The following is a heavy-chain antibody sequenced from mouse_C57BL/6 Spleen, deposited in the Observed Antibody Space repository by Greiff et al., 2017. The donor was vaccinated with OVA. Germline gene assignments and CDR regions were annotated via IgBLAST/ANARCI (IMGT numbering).Heavy chain of an antibody. CDR2: IWGDGST. CDR1: GFSLTSYG. J-gene: IGHJ3*01. Sequence: QVQLKESGPGLVAPSQSLSITCTVSGFSLTSYGVSWVRQPPGKGLEWLGVIWGDGSTNYHSALISRLSISKDKSKGQVFLKLNSLLTDDTATDDGAKPDYDYDGVAYWGQGTLVTVSA. CDR3: AKPDYDYDGVAY. V-gene: IGHV2-3*01. D-gene: IGHD2-4*01.